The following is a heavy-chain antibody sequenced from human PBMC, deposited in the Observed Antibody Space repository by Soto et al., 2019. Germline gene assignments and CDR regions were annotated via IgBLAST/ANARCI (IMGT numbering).Heavy chain of an antibody. Sequence: PSETLSLTCTVSGDSISGNYWSWIRQSAGKGLEWIGYIDHSGSTNYNPSLKGRVTMSVDMSKNQFSLKLSSVAAADTAVYYCARDENGDNGRAFDPWGQGTLVTVSS. CDR3: ARDENGDNGRAFDP. J-gene: IGHJ5*02. CDR2: IDHSGST. V-gene: IGHV4-59*12. CDR1: GDSISGNY. D-gene: IGHD4-17*01.